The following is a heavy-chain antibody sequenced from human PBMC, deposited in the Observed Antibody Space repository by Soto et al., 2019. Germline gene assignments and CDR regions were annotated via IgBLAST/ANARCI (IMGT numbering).Heavy chain of an antibody. CDR1: GFTFGDYA. Sequence: SLRLCCTASGFTFGDYAMSWFRQAPGKGLEWVGFIRSKAYGGTTEYAASVKGRFTISRDDSKSIAYLQLNSLKTEDTAVYYCTRDGPSGAYYTSWFDPWGQGTLVTVSS. CDR2: IRSKAYGGTT. D-gene: IGHD3-3*01. J-gene: IGHJ5*02. V-gene: IGHV3-49*03. CDR3: TRDGPSGAYYTSWFDP.